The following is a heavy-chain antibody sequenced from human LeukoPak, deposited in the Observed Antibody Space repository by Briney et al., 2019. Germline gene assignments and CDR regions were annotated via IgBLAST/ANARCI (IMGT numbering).Heavy chain of an antibody. Sequence: GGSLRLSCAASGLTVSSNYMTWVRQAPGKGLEWVSIIYSADNTYYADSVKGRFTISRHNSKNTVFLQMNSLRAEDTAVYYCAREVGGSSGYYLDYWGQGTLVTVSS. CDR1: GLTVSSNY. CDR3: AREVGGSSGYYLDY. J-gene: IGHJ4*02. CDR2: IYSADNT. D-gene: IGHD3-22*01. V-gene: IGHV3-53*04.